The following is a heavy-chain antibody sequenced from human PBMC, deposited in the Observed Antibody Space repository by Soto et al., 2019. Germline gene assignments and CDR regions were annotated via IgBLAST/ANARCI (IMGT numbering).Heavy chain of an antibody. CDR2: ISPDDSDT. CDR1: GYSFAAYW. J-gene: IGHJ3*02. Sequence: GESLKISCKGSGYSFAAYWIAWVRQMPGKGLECMGIISPDDSDTRYSPSFRGQVTISADNSISTAYLQWSSPRASDTAIYYCARLLGQYSSSWYAFDIWGQGTMVTVSS. D-gene: IGHD6-13*01. CDR3: ARLLGQYSSSWYAFDI. V-gene: IGHV5-51*01.